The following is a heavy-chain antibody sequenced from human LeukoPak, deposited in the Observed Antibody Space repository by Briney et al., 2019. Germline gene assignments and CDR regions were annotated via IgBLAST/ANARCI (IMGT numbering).Heavy chain of an antibody. D-gene: IGHD2-15*01. V-gene: IGHV1-2*02. CDR1: GYTFTGYY. J-gene: IGHJ4*02. Sequence: ASVKVSCKASGYTFTGYYMHWVRQAPGQGLEWMGWINPNSGGTNYAQKFQGRVTMTRDTSISTAYMELSRLRSDDTAVYYCARDCSGGSCEVFDYWGQGTLVTVSS. CDR3: ARDCSGGSCEVFDY. CDR2: INPNSGGT.